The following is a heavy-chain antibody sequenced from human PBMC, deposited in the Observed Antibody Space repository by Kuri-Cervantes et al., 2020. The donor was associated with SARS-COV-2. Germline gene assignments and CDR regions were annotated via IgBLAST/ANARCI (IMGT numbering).Heavy chain of an antibody. J-gene: IGHJ6*03. CDR1: GFLFSASA. CDR2: IYPGDSDT. Sequence: GGSLRLSCEVSGFLFSASAIHWVRQASGKGLEWMGIIYPGDSDTRYSPSFQGQVTISADKSISTAYLQWSSLKASDTAMYYCARYYYDSSGYYDYYYMDVWGKGTTVTVSS. CDR3: ARYYYDSSGYYDYYYMDV. V-gene: IGHV5-51*01. D-gene: IGHD3-22*01.